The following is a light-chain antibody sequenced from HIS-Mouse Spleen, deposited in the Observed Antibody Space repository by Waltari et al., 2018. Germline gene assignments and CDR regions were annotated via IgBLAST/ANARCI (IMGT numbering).Light chain of an antibody. CDR2: EVS. J-gene: IGLJ2*01. V-gene: IGLV2-14*01. CDR3: SSYTSSSTLVV. CDR1: SSDVGVYNY. Sequence: QSALTQPASVSGSPGQSITISCTGTSSDVGVYNYVSWYQQHPGKAPKLMIYEVSNRPSGVSNRFSGSKSSNTASLTISGLQAEDEADYYCSSYTSSSTLVVFGGGTKLTVL.